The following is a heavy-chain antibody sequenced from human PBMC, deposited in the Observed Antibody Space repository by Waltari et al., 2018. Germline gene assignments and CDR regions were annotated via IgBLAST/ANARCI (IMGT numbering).Heavy chain of an antibody. Sequence: QVQLVQSGAEVKKPGASVKVSCKASGYTFTSYDINWVRQATGQGLEWMGWMNPNSGNTGYAQKFQGRVTMTRNTSISTAYMELSSLRSEDTAVYYCARADCSSTSCYFYYYYYGMDVWGQGTTVTVSS. V-gene: IGHV1-8*01. CDR2: MNPNSGNT. CDR3: ARADCSSTSCYFYYYYYGMDV. CDR1: GYTFTSYD. J-gene: IGHJ6*02. D-gene: IGHD2-2*01.